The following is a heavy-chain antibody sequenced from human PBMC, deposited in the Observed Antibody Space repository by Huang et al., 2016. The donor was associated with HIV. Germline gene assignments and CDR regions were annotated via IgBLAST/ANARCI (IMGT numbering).Heavy chain of an antibody. V-gene: IGHV1-2*02. J-gene: IGHJ4*02. Sequence: QVQLVQSGAEVKNPGASVRVSCKASGYTFTDSIIHWGRQAPGQGLDWRGWINPKRGGTSDAKRFQGRVTRTRDTTISTVHMDLRRIQSDDTAVYFCARDWSFGSSTSPADWGQGTLVTVSS. CDR1: GYTFTDSI. CDR2: INPKRGGT. CDR3: ARDWSFGSSTSPAD. D-gene: IGHD6-6*01.